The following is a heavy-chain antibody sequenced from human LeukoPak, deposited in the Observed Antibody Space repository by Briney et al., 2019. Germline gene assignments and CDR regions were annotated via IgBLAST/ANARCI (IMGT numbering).Heavy chain of an antibody. CDR3: ARGDFWSGYTNWFDP. J-gene: IGHJ5*02. Sequence: SETLSLTCTVSGGSVSSGSYYWSWIRQPPGKGLEWIGYIYYSGSTNYNPSLKSRVTISVDTSKNQLSLKLSSVTAADTAVYYCARGDFWSGYTNWFDPWGQGTLVTVSS. CDR2: IYYSGST. D-gene: IGHD3-3*01. CDR1: GGSVSSGSYY. V-gene: IGHV4-61*01.